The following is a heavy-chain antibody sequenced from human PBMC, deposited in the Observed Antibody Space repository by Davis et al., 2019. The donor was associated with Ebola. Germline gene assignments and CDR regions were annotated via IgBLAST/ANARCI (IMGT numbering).Heavy chain of an antibody. J-gene: IGHJ2*01. CDR1: GGSFNAYY. V-gene: IGHV4-34*01. D-gene: IGHD5-24*01. CDR2: INQRGKI. CDR3: ARRQEDGWAYYFDL. Sequence: PSETLSLTCALYGGSFNAYYWRWIRQSPGKGLEWFGEINQRGKITYNPFLESRVTISIDTSKNQFSLKVRSVTAADTAVYYCARRQEDGWAYYFDLWGRGTLVTVSS.